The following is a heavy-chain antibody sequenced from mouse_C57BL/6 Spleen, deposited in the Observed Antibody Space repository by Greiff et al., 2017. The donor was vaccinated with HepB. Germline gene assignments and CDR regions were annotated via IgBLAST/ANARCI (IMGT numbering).Heavy chain of an antibody. Sequence: QVQLQQPGAELVKPGASVKVSCKASGYTFTSYWMHWVKQRPGHGLDWIGRIHPSDSDTNYNQKLKGKATLTVDKSSSTAYMQLSSLTSEDSAVYYCAISNYDYDGFAYWGQGTLFTVSA. CDR2: IHPSDSDT. J-gene: IGHJ3*01. V-gene: IGHV1-74*01. D-gene: IGHD2-4*01. CDR3: AISNYDYDGFAY. CDR1: GYTFTSYW.